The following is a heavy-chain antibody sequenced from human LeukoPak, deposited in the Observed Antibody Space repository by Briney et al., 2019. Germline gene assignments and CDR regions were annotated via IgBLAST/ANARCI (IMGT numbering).Heavy chain of an antibody. CDR3: PRSPLYGMDV. V-gene: IGHV3-7*01. CDR1: GFTFSNYW. Sequence: PGGSLRLSCVGSGFTFSNYWMTWVRQAPGKGLEWAANIKQDGSEYYYGDSVKGRFTISRDNAKNSLYLQMNSLRVEDTAVYYCPRSPLYGMDVWGQGTTVTVAS. CDR2: IKQDGSEY. J-gene: IGHJ6*02.